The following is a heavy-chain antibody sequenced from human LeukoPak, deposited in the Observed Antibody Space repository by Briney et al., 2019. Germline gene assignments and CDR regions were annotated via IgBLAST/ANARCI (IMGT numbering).Heavy chain of an antibody. V-gene: IGHV3-23*01. CDR2: ISGSGGST. CDR3: AKEKSRTWLRGAFDI. Sequence: GGSLRLSCTASGFTFGDYAMSWVRQAPGKGLEWVSAISGSGGSTYYADSVKGRFTISRDNSKNALYLQMNSLRAEDTAVYYCAKEKSRTWLRGAFDIWGQGTMVTVSS. CDR1: GFTFGDYA. J-gene: IGHJ3*02. D-gene: IGHD5-24*01.